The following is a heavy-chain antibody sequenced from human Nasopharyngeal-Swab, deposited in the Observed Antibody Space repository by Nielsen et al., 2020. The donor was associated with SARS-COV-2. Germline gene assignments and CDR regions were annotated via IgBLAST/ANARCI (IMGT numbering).Heavy chain of an antibody. J-gene: IGHJ6*02. CDR3: ARTFYDFWSGYRYGMDV. V-gene: IGHV1-8*01. D-gene: IGHD3-3*01. CDR1: GYTFISYD. CDR2: MNPNSGNT. Sequence: ASVKVSCKASGYTFISYDINWVRQATGQGLEWMGWMNPNSGNTGYAQKFQGRVTMTRNTSISTAYMELSSLRSEDTAVYYCARTFYDFWSGYRYGMDVWGQGTTVTVSS.